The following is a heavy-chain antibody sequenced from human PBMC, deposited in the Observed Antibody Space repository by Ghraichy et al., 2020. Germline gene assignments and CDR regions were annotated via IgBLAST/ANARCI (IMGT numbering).Heavy chain of an antibody. CDR2: IGRGGTPI. V-gene: IGHV3-11*01. D-gene: IGHD1-26*01. Sequence: GGSLRLSCRGSGFSFSDYYMNWLRQTPGKGLEWVAYIGRGGTPIYYATSVKGRFIISRDNSNNSLYLQMSSLRGEDTAVYYCAASWDRDIWGQGTMVTVSS. CDR1: GFSFSDYY. CDR3: AASWDRDI. J-gene: IGHJ3*02.